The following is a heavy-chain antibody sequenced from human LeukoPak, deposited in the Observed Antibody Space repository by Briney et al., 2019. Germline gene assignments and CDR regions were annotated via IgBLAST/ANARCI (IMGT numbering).Heavy chain of an antibody. Sequence: ASVKVSCKASGYSFTSYHIHWVRQAPGQGLEWMGTISPGGSTSYAQNFQGRVTMTTDTSTSTAYMELRSLRSDDTAVYYCARGPVDVDYFDYWGQGTLVTVSS. D-gene: IGHD4-23*01. J-gene: IGHJ4*02. V-gene: IGHV1-46*01. CDR1: GYSFTSYH. CDR2: ISPGGST. CDR3: ARGPVDVDYFDY.